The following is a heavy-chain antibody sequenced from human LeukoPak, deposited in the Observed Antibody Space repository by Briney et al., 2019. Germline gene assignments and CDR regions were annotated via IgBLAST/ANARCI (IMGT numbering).Heavy chain of an antibody. V-gene: IGHV1-18*04. Sequence: ASVKVACKASGYSFNMYGISWLRKAPGQGLEWMGWIRSDNGNADYAQKFQGRVSMTTDPSTSTVYMELKSLRSDDTAVYYCARRSKLVSSATWRWFDPWGQGTQVTVSS. CDR2: IRSDNGNA. CDR3: ARRSKLVSSATWRWFDP. CDR1: GYSFNMYG. D-gene: IGHD6-19*01. J-gene: IGHJ5*02.